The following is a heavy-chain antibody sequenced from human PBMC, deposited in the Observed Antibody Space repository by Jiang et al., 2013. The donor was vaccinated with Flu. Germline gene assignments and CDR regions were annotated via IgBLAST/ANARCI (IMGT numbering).Heavy chain of an antibody. Sequence: KVSCKASGYTFTSYYMHWVRQAPGQGLEWMGIINPSGGSTSYAQKFQGRVTMTRDTSTSTVYMELSSLRSEDTAVYYCARGGYGGPLDRRRNPHPGFDYWGQGTLVTVSS. CDR2: INPSGGST. V-gene: IGHV1-46*01. CDR3: ARGGYGGPLDRRRNPHPGFDY. J-gene: IGHJ4*02. D-gene: IGHD4-23*01. CDR1: GYTFTSYY.